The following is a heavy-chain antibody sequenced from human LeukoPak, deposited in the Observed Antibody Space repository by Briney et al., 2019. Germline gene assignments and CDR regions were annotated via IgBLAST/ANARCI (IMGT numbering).Heavy chain of an antibody. CDR2: INPNSGGT. CDR3: ARDGEFGYDFWSGYFDY. J-gene: IGHJ4*02. V-gene: IGHV1-2*04. Sequence: ASVKVSCKASGYTFTGYYMHWVRQAPGQGLEWMGWINPNSGGTNYAQKFQGWVTMTRDTSISTAYMELSRLRSDDTAVYYCARDGEFGYDFWSGYFDYWGQGTLVTVSS. CDR1: GYTFTGYY. D-gene: IGHD3-3*01.